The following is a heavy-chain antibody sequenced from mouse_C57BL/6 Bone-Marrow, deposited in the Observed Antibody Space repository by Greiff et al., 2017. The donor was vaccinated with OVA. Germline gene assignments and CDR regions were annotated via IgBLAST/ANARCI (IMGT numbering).Heavy chain of an antibody. CDR2: IDPSASYT. CDR3: ASKNWAWFAY. V-gene: IGHV1-50*01. Sequence: QVQLQQPGAELVKPGASVKLSCKASGYTFTSYWMQWVKQRPGQGLEWIGEIDPSASYTNYNQKFKGKATLTVDTSSSTAYMQLSSLTSEDSAVYYCASKNWAWFAYWGQGTLVTVSA. CDR1: GYTFTSYW. D-gene: IGHD4-1*01. J-gene: IGHJ3*01.